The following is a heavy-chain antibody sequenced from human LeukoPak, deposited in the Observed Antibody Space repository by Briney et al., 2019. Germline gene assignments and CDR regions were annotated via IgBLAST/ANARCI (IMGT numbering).Heavy chain of an antibody. J-gene: IGHJ6*02. CDR2: ISHNGNI. CDR3: AGRQYYYYGMDV. V-gene: IGHV4-34*01. Sequence: SETLSLTCTVSGGSISSYYWSWIRQPPGKRLEWIGEISHNGNINYNPSLESRATISRDMSKSHFSLQLISMTAADTAVYYCAGRQYYYYGMDVWGQGTTVTVSS. D-gene: IGHD2/OR15-2a*01. CDR1: GGSISSYY.